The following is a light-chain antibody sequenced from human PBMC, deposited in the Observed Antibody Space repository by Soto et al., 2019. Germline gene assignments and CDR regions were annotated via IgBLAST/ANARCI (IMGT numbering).Light chain of an antibody. CDR1: QSISSW. J-gene: IGKJ5*01. V-gene: IGKV1-5*03. CDR2: KAS. CDR3: QQYNSYPLT. Sequence: DILMTQSPSTLSASVGARVTITCRASQSISSWLAWYQQKPGKAPKLLIYKASSLESGVPSRFSGSGSGTEFTLTNSSLQPDDFATYYCQQYNSYPLTFGQGTLLEIK.